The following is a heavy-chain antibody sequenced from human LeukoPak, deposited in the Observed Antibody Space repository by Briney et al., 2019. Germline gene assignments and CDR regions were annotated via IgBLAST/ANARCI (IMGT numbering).Heavy chain of an antibody. J-gene: IGHJ3*02. CDR3: TRGWSSGSAFDI. Sequence: PSQTLSLTCTVSGGSITSGFSWTWIRQPAGKGLEWIGRIYISGSTDYNVSLKSRITISMDTSKNQFSLEMNSVTAADTAVYYCTRGWSSGSAFDIWGQGTMVTVSS. V-gene: IGHV4-61*02. CDR1: GGSITSGFS. D-gene: IGHD6-19*01. CDR2: IYISGST.